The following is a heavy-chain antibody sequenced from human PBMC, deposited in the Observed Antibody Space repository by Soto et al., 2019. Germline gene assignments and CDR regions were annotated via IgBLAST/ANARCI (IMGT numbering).Heavy chain of an antibody. D-gene: IGHD1-1*01. J-gene: IGHJ4*02. CDR1: GFTFSTSS. Sequence: GGSLRLSCAASGFTFSTSSMNWVRQAPGKGLEWVSYISGTGATVYYADSVKGRFTISRDNAQNSLFLHMNSPRVEDTAIYYCSRTTGFKDDYWGQGTLVTVSS. V-gene: IGHV3-48*01. CDR2: ISGTGATV. CDR3: SRTTGFKDDY.